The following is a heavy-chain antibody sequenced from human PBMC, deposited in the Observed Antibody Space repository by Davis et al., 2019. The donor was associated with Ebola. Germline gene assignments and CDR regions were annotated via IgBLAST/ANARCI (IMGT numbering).Heavy chain of an antibody. Sequence: ASVKVSCKVSEYTLTELAMHWVRQAPGKGLEWMGGFDPEDGDTIYAQRFQGRVTMTEDTSTDTAYMELSSLTSEDTAVYYCATLRAEYCSGGRCYSRYHYYGMDVWGQGTTVTVSS. CDR2: FDPEDGDT. CDR1: EYTLTELA. V-gene: IGHV1-24*01. CDR3: ATLRAEYCSGGRCYSRYHYYGMDV. J-gene: IGHJ6*02. D-gene: IGHD2-15*01.